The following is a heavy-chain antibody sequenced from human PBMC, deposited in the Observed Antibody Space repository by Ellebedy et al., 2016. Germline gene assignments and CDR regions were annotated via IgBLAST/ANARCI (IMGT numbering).Heavy chain of an antibody. CDR1: GYSISSGYY. CDR2: IYHSGST. Sequence: SETLSLTXTVSGYSISSGYYWGWIRQPPGKGLEWIGSIYHSGSTYYNPSLKSRVTISVDTSKNQFSLKLSSVTAADTAVYYCARGPIVVVDDWGQGTLVTVSS. D-gene: IGHD3-22*01. CDR3: ARGPIVVVDD. J-gene: IGHJ4*02. V-gene: IGHV4-38-2*02.